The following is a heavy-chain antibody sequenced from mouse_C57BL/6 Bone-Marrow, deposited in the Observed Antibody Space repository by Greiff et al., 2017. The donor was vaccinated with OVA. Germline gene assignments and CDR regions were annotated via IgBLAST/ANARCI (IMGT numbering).Heavy chain of an antibody. CDR2: INPNNGGT. CDR1: GYTFTDYY. Sequence: EVQLQQSGPELVKPGASVKISCKASGYTFTDYYMNWVKQSHGKSLEWIGDINPNNGGTSYNQKFKGKATLTVDKSSSTAYMELRSLTSEDSAVYYCAILYDYHVLFDYWGQGTTLTVSS. CDR3: AILYDYHVLFDY. J-gene: IGHJ2*01. D-gene: IGHD2-4*01. V-gene: IGHV1-26*01.